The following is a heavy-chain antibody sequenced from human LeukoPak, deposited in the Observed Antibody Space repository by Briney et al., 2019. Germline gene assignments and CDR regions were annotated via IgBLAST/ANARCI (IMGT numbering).Heavy chain of an antibody. J-gene: IGHJ4*02. CDR1: GFTFSSYA. Sequence: GGSLRLSCAASGFTFSSYAMSWVRQAPGKGLEWVSAIGGSGGSTYYADSVKGRFTISRDNSKNTLYLQMNSLRAEDTAVYYCAKEGRIVVVPAATQYWGQGTLVTVSS. CDR2: IGGSGGST. CDR3: AKEGRIVVVPAATQY. V-gene: IGHV3-23*01. D-gene: IGHD2-2*01.